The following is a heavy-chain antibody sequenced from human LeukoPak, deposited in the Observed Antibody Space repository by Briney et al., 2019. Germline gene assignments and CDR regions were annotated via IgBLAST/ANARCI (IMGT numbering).Heavy chain of an antibody. CDR2: IIPIFGTA. CDR3: ARDGDSGSYSLYFDY. Sequence: SVKVSCKASGGTFSSHAISWVRQAPGQGLEWMGGIIPIFGTANYAQKFQGRVTITADESTSTAYMELSSLRSEDAAVYYCARDGDSGSYSLYFDYWGQGTLVTVSS. V-gene: IGHV1-69*13. CDR1: GGTFSSHA. J-gene: IGHJ4*02. D-gene: IGHD1-26*01.